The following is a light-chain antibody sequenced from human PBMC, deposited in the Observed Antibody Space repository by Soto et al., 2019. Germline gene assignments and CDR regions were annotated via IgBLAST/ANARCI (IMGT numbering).Light chain of an antibody. CDR2: RNN. V-gene: IGLV1-47*01. Sequence: QSVLTQPPSASGTPGQRVTISCSGRSSNIGSNYVYWYQQLPGTAAKLLIYRNNQRPSGVPDRFSGSKSGTSASLAISGIRSEDEADYYCAAWDDSLSGVVFGGGTKVTVL. CDR1: SSNIGSNY. CDR3: AAWDDSLSGVV. J-gene: IGLJ3*02.